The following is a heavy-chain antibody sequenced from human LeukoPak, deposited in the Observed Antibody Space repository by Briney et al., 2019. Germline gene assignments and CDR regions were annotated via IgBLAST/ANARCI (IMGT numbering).Heavy chain of an antibody. J-gene: IGHJ5*02. CDR2: FYHSGST. CDR1: GGSISGGDYY. V-gene: IGHV4-39*07. D-gene: IGHD3-3*02. CDR3: ARLGAVLTSVNWFDP. Sequence: SETLSLTCTVSGGSISGGDYYWGWVRQPPGKGLEWIGSFYHSGSTYYNSSLKSRLTMSVDTSRNQFSLQLTAVTAADTAVYYCARLGAVLTSVNWFDPWGQGTLVTVSS.